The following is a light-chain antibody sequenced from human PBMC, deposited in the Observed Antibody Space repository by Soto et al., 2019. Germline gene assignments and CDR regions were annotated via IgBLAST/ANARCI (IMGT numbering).Light chain of an antibody. Sequence: DIQMTQSPSTLSASVGDRVTITCRASQSISSWLAWYQQKPGKAPKLLIYTASSLESGVPSRVRGSGSGTELTITIRSLQPDDIETYYCQQYNSYSPTFGQGNKVEIK. CDR2: TAS. CDR1: QSISSW. J-gene: IGKJ1*01. CDR3: QQYNSYSPT. V-gene: IGKV1-5*03.